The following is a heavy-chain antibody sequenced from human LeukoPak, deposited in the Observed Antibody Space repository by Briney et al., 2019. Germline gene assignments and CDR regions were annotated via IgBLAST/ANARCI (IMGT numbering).Heavy chain of an antibody. Sequence: GGSLRLSCAASGFTFSSYSMNWVRQAPGKGLEWVSAISGSGGSTYYADSVKGRFTISRDNSKNTLYLQMGSLRAEDMAVYYCARRFAAQLAFVDVWGKGTTVTISS. CDR3: ARRFAAQLAFVDV. CDR1: GFTFSSYS. D-gene: IGHD3-3*02. CDR2: ISGSGGST. V-gene: IGHV3-23*01. J-gene: IGHJ6*04.